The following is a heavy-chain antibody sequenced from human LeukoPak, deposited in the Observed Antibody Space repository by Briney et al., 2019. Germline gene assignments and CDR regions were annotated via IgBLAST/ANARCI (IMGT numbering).Heavy chain of an antibody. Sequence: GGSLRLSCAASGFTFSSYSMNWVRQAPGKGLEWVSYISSSSSTIYYADSVKGRFTISRDNAKNSLYLQMSSLRAEDTAVYYCAREEVSKYYSYYYGMDVWGQGTTVTVSS. V-gene: IGHV3-48*04. J-gene: IGHJ6*02. CDR2: ISSSSSTI. CDR3: AREEVSKYYSYYYGMDV. CDR1: GFTFSSYS.